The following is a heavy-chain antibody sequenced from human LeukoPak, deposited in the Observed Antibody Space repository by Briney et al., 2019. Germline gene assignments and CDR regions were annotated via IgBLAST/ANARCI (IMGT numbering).Heavy chain of an antibody. Sequence: SGPALVKPTQTLTLTCTFSGFSLSTSGMYVSWIRQPPGKALEWLALIDWDDDKYYSTSLKTRLTISKDTSKNQVVLTMTNMNPVDTATYYCARSGVAATDDAFDIWGQGTMVTVSS. CDR2: IDWDDDK. J-gene: IGHJ3*02. V-gene: IGHV2-70*01. D-gene: IGHD2-15*01. CDR1: GFSLSTSGMY. CDR3: ARSGVAATDDAFDI.